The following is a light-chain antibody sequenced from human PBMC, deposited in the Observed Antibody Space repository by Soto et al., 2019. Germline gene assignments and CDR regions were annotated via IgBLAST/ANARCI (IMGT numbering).Light chain of an antibody. CDR2: DAS. J-gene: IGKJ4*01. CDR3: QQCDNLPLT. CDR1: QDISNF. V-gene: IGKV1-33*01. Sequence: QMTKSPSSLSATVGDRVTITGQASQDISNFLNWYQQRPGKAPKLLIYDASNLETGVPSRFSGSGSGTDFTFTISSLQPEDIATYYCQQCDNLPLTFGGGTKV.